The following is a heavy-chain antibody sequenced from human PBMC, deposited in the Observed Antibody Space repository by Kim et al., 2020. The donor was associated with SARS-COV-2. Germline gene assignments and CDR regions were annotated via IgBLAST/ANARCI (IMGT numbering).Heavy chain of an antibody. CDR1: GGTFSSYA. Sequence: SVKVSCKASGGTFSSYAISWMRQAPGQGLEWMGGIIPIFGTANYAQKFQGRVTITADESTSTAYMELSSLRSEDTAVYYCARDGESPIDRITMVRGVIRDEYGMDVWGQGTTVTVSS. J-gene: IGHJ6*02. CDR2: IIPIFGTA. D-gene: IGHD3-10*01. CDR3: ARDGESPIDRITMVRGVIRDEYGMDV. V-gene: IGHV1-69*13.